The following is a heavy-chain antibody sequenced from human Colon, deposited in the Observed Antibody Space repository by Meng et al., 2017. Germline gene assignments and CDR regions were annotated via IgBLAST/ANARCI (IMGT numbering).Heavy chain of an antibody. V-gene: IGHV3-23*01. Sequence: GESLKISCAASEFTFTSYTMTWVRQAPGKGLEWVSAISASGGDTVYADSVKGRFTISRYNSKNTLYLEMNSLRAEDTAMYCCAKAMNRGPIRTIDNWGQGTQVTVSS. CDR3: AKAMNRGPIRTIDN. J-gene: IGHJ4*02. D-gene: IGHD1-1*01. CDR2: ISASGGDT. CDR1: EFTFTSYT.